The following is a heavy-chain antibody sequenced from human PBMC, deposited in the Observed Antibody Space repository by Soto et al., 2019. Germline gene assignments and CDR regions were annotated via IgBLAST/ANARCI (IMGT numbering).Heavy chain of an antibody. D-gene: IGHD3-22*01. CDR3: ARAYYDIVGYSLDP. CDR1: GGSISSYY. Sequence: SETLSLTCIVSGGSISSYYWSWIRQPPGKGLEWIGYIYYESTNYNPSLKSRVIISVDTSRNLSSLRLSSVTAVDTAVYYCARAYYDIVGYSLDPWGQGTLVTVS. J-gene: IGHJ5*02. V-gene: IGHV4-59*01. CDR2: IYYEST.